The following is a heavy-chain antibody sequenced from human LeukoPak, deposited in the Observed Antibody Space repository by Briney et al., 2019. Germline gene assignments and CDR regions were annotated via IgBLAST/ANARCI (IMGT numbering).Heavy chain of an antibody. CDR2: IYPGDSDT. CDR3: ARRDSSTEYFDY. V-gene: IGHV5-51*01. CDR1: GYSFTSHW. D-gene: IGHD6-13*01. Sequence: GESLKISCKGSGYSFTSHWIGWVRQMPGKGLEWMGSIYPGDSDTRYSPSFQGQVTISADKSISTAYLQRSSLKASDTAMYYCARRDSSTEYFDYWGQGTLVTVSS. J-gene: IGHJ4*02.